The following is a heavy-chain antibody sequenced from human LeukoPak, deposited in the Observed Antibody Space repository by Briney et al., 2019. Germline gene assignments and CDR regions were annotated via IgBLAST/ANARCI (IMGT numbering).Heavy chain of an antibody. J-gene: IGHJ4*02. CDR1: VFTFSSYA. CDR2: IQSDGSNK. D-gene: IGHD2-2*01. CDR3: ATHCSGTSCHRDY. V-gene: IGHV3-30*02. Sequence: GGSLRLSRAASVFTFSSYAMHWVRQAPGKGLECVAFIQSDGSNKYYSDSVKGRFTISRDNSKNTLFLQMNSLRVEDTAGYYCATHCSGTSCHRDYWGQGTLVTVSS.